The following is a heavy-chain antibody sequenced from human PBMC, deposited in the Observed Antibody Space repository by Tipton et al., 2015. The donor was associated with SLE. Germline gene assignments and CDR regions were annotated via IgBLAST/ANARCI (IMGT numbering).Heavy chain of an antibody. J-gene: IGHJ3*02. D-gene: IGHD1-1*01. V-gene: IGHV4-59*01. CDR1: GFTFSSYW. CDR3: ARDLEAFDI. Sequence: LRLSCAASGFTFSSYWMSWVRQAPGKGLEWIGSIYYSGSTNYNPSLKSRVTISVDTSKNQFSLKLSSVTAADTAVYYCARDLEAFDIWGQGTMVTVSS. CDR2: IYYSGST.